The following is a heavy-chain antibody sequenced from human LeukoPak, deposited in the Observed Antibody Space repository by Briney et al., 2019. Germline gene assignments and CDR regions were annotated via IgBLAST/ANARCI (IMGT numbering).Heavy chain of an antibody. CDR2: ISLSSSAI. CDR3: AREMAGPFMVRGVIPLGAFDI. CDR1: GFTFSSYE. D-gene: IGHD3-10*01. V-gene: IGHV3-48*01. J-gene: IGHJ3*02. Sequence: PGGSLRLSCAASGFTFSSYEMNWVRQAPGKGLEWVSYISLSSSAIYYADSVEGRFTISRDNGKNSLYLQMNSLRAEDTAVYYCAREMAGPFMVRGVIPLGAFDIWGQGTMVTVSS.